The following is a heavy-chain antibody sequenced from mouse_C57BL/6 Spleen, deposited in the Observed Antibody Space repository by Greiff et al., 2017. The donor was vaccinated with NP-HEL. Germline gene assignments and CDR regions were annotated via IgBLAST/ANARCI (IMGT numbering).Heavy chain of an antibody. Sequence: VQLQQSGPELVKPGASVKISCKASGYAFSSSWMNWVKQRPGKGLEWIGRIYPGDGDTNYNGKFKGKATLTADKSSSTAYMQLSSLTSEDSAVYFCARDPSYYYGSNYAMDYWGQGTSVTVSS. CDR3: ARDPSYYYGSNYAMDY. CDR2: IYPGDGDT. CDR1: GYAFSSSW. J-gene: IGHJ4*01. D-gene: IGHD1-1*01. V-gene: IGHV1-82*01.